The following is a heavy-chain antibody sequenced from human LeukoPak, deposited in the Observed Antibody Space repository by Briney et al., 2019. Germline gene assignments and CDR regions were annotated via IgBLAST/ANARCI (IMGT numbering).Heavy chain of an antibody. CDR2: IESGGRT. D-gene: IGHD5-18*01. CDR1: GFTVSSTY. CDR3: ARENGHIYGYAFLDQ. Sequence: GGSLRLSCAASGFTVSSTYMSWVRQAPGKGLEWVSVIESGGRTYYADSVKGRFTISRDSSKNTLYLQMNSLRAEDTAFYFCARENGHIYGYAFLDQWGQGTLVTVPS. J-gene: IGHJ4*02. V-gene: IGHV3-53*01.